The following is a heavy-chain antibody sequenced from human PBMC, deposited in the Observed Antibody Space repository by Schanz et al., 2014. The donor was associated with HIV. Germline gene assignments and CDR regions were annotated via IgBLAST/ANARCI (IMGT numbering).Heavy chain of an antibody. D-gene: IGHD6-19*01. J-gene: IGHJ4*02. CDR1: GYTFTDYY. V-gene: IGHV1-2*02. CDR2: INPNSGGT. CDR3: ARDFSGWTEFDY. Sequence: QVQLVQSGAEVKKPGASVKVSCKASGYTFTDYYMHWVRQAPGQGLEWMGWINPNSGGTNYAQKFQGRVTMTTDTSTTTAYMNLRSLRSDDTAVYYCARDFSGWTEFDYWGQGTLVTVSP.